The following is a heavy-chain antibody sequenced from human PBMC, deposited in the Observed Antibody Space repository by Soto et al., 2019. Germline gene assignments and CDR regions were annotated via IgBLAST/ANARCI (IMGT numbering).Heavy chain of an antibody. CDR2: ISGSGSST. D-gene: IGHD2-21*02. CDR3: AKESPASDSY. CDR1: GFTFSNCV. J-gene: IGHJ4*02. Sequence: GGSLRLFCAASGFTFSNCVMNWVRQSPGKVLEWVSGISGSGSSTYYAASVKGRFTISRDNSKNTLYLQMNSLRVEDTAVYYCAKESPASDSYWGQGTLVNVSS. V-gene: IGHV3-23*01.